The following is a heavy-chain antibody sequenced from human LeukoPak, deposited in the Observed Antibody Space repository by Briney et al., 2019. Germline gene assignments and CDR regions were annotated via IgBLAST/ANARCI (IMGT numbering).Heavy chain of an antibody. D-gene: IGHD4-17*01. Sequence: GGSLRLSCAASGFTFSSYSMNWVRQAPGKGLEWVSSISSSSSYIYYADSVKGRFTISRDNAKNSLYLQMNSLRAEDTAVYYYARVPATVSDEYFQHWGQGTLVTVSS. J-gene: IGHJ1*01. CDR1: GFTFSSYS. V-gene: IGHV3-21*01. CDR2: ISSSSSYI. CDR3: ARVPATVSDEYFQH.